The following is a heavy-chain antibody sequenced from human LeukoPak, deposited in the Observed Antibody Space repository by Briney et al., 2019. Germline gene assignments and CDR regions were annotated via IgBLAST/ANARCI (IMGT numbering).Heavy chain of an antibody. J-gene: IGHJ4*02. D-gene: IGHD7-27*01. CDR2: ISGGGGST. CDR3: VKDIVAVGTGY. Sequence: PGRSLRLSCAASGFTFDDYAMHWVRQAPGKGLEWVSLISGGGGSTYYADSVKGRFTISRDNSKNSLYLQMNSLRTEDTALYYCVKDIVAVGTGYWGQGTLVTVSS. CDR1: GFTFDDYA. V-gene: IGHV3-43*02.